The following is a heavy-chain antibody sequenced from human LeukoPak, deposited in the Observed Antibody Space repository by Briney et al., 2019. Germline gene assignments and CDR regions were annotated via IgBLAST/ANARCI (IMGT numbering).Heavy chain of an antibody. CDR2: IYYSGST. Sequence: SETLSLTCTVSGGSISSYYWSWIRQPPGKGLEWLGYIYYSGSTNYNPSLKSRVTISVDTSKNQFSLKLSSVTAADTAVYYCARGGYSYGHLGNYFDYWGQGTLVTVSS. V-gene: IGHV4-59*01. J-gene: IGHJ4*02. CDR3: ARGGYSYGHLGNYFDY. D-gene: IGHD5-18*01. CDR1: GGSISSYY.